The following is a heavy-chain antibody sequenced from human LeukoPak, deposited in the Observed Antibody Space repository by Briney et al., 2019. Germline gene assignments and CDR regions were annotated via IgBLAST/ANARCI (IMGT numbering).Heavy chain of an antibody. Sequence: GGSLRLSCAASGFTFSSYEMNWVRQAPGKGLEWVSAISGSGGSTYYADSVKGRFTISRDNSKNTLYLQMNSLRAEDTAVYYCAKTGITMVRGVNMAFDIWGQGTMVTVSS. V-gene: IGHV3-23*01. CDR3: AKTGITMVRGVNMAFDI. CDR1: GFTFSSYE. CDR2: ISGSGGST. D-gene: IGHD3-10*01. J-gene: IGHJ3*02.